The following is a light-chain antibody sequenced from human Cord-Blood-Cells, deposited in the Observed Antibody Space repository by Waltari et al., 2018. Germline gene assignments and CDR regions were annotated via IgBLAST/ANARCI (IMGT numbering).Light chain of an antibody. CDR3: GTWDSSLSAVV. J-gene: IGLJ2*01. CDR2: ENK. CDR1: SSNIGNNY. Sequence: QSVLTQPPSVSAAPGQKVTISCSGSSSNIGNNYVSWYQRLPGTAPKLLIDENKKGPAGTPDQFPGSKSGTSATLGITGLQTGDEADDYGGTWDSSLSAVVFGGGTKLTVL. V-gene: IGLV1-51*01.